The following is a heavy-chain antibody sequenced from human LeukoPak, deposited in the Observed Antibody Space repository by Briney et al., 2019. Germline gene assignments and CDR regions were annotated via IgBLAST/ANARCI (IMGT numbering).Heavy chain of an antibody. CDR3: TKGDCSGGVCYGGADY. D-gene: IGHD2-15*01. CDR2: ISGTSGNT. V-gene: IGHV3-23*01. Sequence: GGSLRLSCVASGFTFENYAMKWVRQAPGKGLEWVSAISGTSGNTFYADSVKGRFTISRDNSKNTLYLQMTSLRAVDTAIYYCTKGDCSGGVCYGGADYWGQGTLIIVSS. CDR1: GFTFENYA. J-gene: IGHJ4*02.